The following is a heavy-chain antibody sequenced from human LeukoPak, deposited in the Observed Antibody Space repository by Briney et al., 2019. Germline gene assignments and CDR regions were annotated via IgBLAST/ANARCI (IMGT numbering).Heavy chain of an antibody. CDR2: INTNNGDT. Sequence: ASVKVSFKASGYVFTGYYMHWVRQAPGQGLEWMGWINTNNGDTGFQQKFQGRVTMTRDASISTIYVEMSRLTSDDTAVYYCAREYSGSGKTFDIWGQGTMVTVSS. CDR1: GYVFTGYY. D-gene: IGHD3-10*01. CDR3: AREYSGSGKTFDI. V-gene: IGHV1-2*02. J-gene: IGHJ3*02.